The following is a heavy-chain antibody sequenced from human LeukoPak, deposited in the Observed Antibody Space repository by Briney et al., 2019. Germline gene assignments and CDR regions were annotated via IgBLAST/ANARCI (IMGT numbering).Heavy chain of an antibody. D-gene: IGHD3-16*02. J-gene: IGHJ4*02. CDR1: GYTFTGYY. V-gene: IGHV1-2*02. CDR2: INPNSGGT. CDR3: ARDMITFGGLLVIEW. Sequence: GASVKVSCKASGYTFTGYYMHWVRQAPGQGLEWMGWINPNSGGTNYAQDFHGRVTMTRDTSISTAYMELRSLRSDDTAVYYCARDMITFGGLLVIEWWGQGTLVTVSS.